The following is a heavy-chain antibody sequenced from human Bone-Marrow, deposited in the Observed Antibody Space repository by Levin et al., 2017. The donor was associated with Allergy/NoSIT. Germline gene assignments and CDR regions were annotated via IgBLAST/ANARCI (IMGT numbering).Heavy chain of an antibody. V-gene: IGHV3-21*01. J-gene: IGHJ4*02. CDR3: AGGGGDGYKTGLGFDY. CDR1: GFTFSSYS. D-gene: IGHD5-24*01. Sequence: GGSLRLSCAASGFTFSSYSMNWVRQAPGKGLEWVSSISSSSSYIYYADSVKGRFTISRDNAKNSLYLQMNSLRAEDTAVYYCAGGGGDGYKTGLGFDYWGQGTLVTVSS. CDR2: ISSSSSYI.